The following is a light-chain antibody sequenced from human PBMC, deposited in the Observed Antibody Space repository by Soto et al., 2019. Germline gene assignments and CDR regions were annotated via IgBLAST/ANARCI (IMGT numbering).Light chain of an antibody. CDR1: QGIRNE. CDR3: LQGHNSPPT. J-gene: IGKJ1*01. CDR2: GAS. Sequence: AIQMTQSTSSLSASVGDRVTITCRASQGIRNELGGYQQKPGKAPELLIYGASSLQSGVPSRFSGSGSGTEFTISISSLQPEDFATYYCLQGHNSPPTFGQGNTVEIK. V-gene: IGKV1-6*01.